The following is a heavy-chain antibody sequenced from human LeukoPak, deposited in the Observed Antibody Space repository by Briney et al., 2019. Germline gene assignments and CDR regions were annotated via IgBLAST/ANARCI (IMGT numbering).Heavy chain of an antibody. CDR3: ATPLDSYDSSGYHQGGD. D-gene: IGHD3-22*01. CDR2: IKEDGSKK. J-gene: IGHJ4*02. CDR1: GFTFSRHW. Sequence: PGGSLRLSCAASGFTFSRHWMTWVRQAPGKGLEWVANIKEDGSKKNYVDSVKGRFTISRDNTKNSLYLQMNSLRAEDTAVYYCATPLDSYDSSGYHQGGDWGQGTLVTVSS. V-gene: IGHV3-7*03.